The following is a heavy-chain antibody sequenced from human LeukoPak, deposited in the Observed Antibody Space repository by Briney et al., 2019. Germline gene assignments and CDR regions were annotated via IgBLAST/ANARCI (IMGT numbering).Heavy chain of an antibody. Sequence: GGSLRLSCAASEFTSSAFWMTWVRRPPGKGLEWVANINKDGTEKEYVDSVTGRFSIFRDNAKNSVFLQMNSLRAEDTAVYYCAIFAGAVPGNLLRGGKGTTVIVSA. CDR2: INKDGTEK. CDR3: AIFAGAVPGNLLR. J-gene: IGHJ6*04. V-gene: IGHV3-7*01. D-gene: IGHD2-8*02. CDR1: EFTSSAFW.